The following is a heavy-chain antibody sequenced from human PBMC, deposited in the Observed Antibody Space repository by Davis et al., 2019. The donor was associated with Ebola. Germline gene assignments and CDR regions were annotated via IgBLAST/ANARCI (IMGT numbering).Heavy chain of an antibody. Sequence: GSLRLSCTVSGGSISNYYWSWIRQSPGKGLEWIAYIYYSGSTNYNPSLKSRVTISVDSSKNQFSLKLNSVTAADTAVYYCARGWDSSGWQNWGQGTLVTVSS. V-gene: IGHV4-59*01. CDR3: ARGWDSSGWQN. D-gene: IGHD6-19*01. CDR2: IYYSGST. J-gene: IGHJ4*02. CDR1: GGSISNYY.